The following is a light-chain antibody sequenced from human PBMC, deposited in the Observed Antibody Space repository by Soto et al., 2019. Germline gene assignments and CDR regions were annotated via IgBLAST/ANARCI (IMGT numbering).Light chain of an antibody. CDR3: QQRNTWPPIT. CDR1: QSVSRY. Sequence: EIVFTQSPATRSLSPGERATLSCSASQSVSRYLAWYHVKPGQAPRLLVYDASRRAYGVPDRFSGSASGTHFTLTISSLETAAFALYDCQQRNTWPPITFGQGTRLEIK. V-gene: IGKV3-11*01. CDR2: DAS. J-gene: IGKJ5*01.